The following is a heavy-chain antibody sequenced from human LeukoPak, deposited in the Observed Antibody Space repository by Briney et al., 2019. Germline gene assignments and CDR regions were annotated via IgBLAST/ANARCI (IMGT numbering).Heavy chain of an antibody. Sequence: SETLSLTCAVYGGSFSGYYWSWIRQPPGKGLEWIGYIYYSGSTNYNPSLKSRVTISVDTSKNQFSLKLSSVTAADTAVYYCARGGQWLGNWFDPWGQGTLVTVSS. CDR3: ARGGQWLGNWFDP. V-gene: IGHV4-59*01. D-gene: IGHD6-19*01. CDR2: IYYSGST. J-gene: IGHJ5*02. CDR1: GGSFSGYY.